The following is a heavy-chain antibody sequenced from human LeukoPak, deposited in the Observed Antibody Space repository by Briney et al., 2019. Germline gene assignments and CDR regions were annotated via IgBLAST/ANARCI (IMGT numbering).Heavy chain of an antibody. V-gene: IGHV1-2*02. CDR1: GYSFTGYY. Sequence: ASVKVSCKASGYSFTGYYMHWVRQAPGQGPEWMGWINPNSGDTKYAQKFQGRVTMTRDTSISTAYMELSRLRSDDTAVYYCVRADLVYRYDSSGYNGDYWGQGTLVTVSS. CDR3: VRADLVYRYDSSGYNGDY. CDR2: INPNSGDT. D-gene: IGHD3-22*01. J-gene: IGHJ4*02.